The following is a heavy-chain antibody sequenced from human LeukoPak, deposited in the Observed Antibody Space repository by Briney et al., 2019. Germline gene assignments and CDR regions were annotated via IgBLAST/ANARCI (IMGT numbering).Heavy chain of an antibody. CDR2: IKQDGSEK. V-gene: IGHV3-7*01. CDR1: GFTFSSYW. J-gene: IGHJ4*02. Sequence: PGGSLRLSCAASGFTFSSYWMSWVRQAPGKGLEWVANIKQDGSEKYYVASVEGRVTISRDNAKNSLYLQMNSLRAEDRAVYYCARPHCTSTSCSRHFDYWGQGTLVTVSS. D-gene: IGHD2-2*01. CDR3: ARPHCTSTSCSRHFDY.